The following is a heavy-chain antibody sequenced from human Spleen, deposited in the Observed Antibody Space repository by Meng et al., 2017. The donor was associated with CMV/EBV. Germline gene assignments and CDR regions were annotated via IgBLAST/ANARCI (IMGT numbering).Heavy chain of an antibody. CDR3: ATIGYYDTLRGYNH. J-gene: IGHJ5*02. CDR2: SNPDNGDT. D-gene: IGHD3-9*01. V-gene: IGHV1-2*02. CDR1: GLTLSGKY. Sequence: KTSGLTLSGKYLHWVRQAPGQGLEWMGWSNPDNGDTSYAQNFQGRATMTGDTSIRTAYMELGRLRFDDTAVYYCATIGYYDTLRGYNHWGQGTLVTVSS.